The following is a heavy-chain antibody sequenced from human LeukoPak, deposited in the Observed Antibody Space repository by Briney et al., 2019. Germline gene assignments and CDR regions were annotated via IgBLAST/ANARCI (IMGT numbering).Heavy chain of an antibody. CDR3: GSLDYGDYGGGYYYYGMDV. CDR2: IYHSGST. CDR1: GGSISSSNW. Sequence: SETLSLTCAVSGGSISSSNWWSWVRQPPGKGLEWIGEIYHSGSTNYNPSLKSRVTISVDTSKNQFSLKLSSVTAADTAVYYCGSLDYGDYGGGYYYYGMDVWGQGTTVTVSS. J-gene: IGHJ6*02. V-gene: IGHV4-4*02. D-gene: IGHD4-17*01.